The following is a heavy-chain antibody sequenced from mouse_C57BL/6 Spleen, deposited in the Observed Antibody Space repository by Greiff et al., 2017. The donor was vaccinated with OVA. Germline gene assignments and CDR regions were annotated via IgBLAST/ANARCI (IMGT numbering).Heavy chain of an antibody. V-gene: IGHV1-69*01. CDR3: ARWGDSFAY. Sequence: VQLQQSGAELVMPGASVKLSCKASGYTFTSYWMHWVKQRPGQGLEWIGEIDPSDSYTNYNQKFKGKSTLTVDKSSSTAYMQLSSLTSEDSAVYYCARWGDSFAYWGQGTLVTVSA. CDR1: GYTFTSYW. J-gene: IGHJ3*01. D-gene: IGHD2-13*01. CDR2: IDPSDSYT.